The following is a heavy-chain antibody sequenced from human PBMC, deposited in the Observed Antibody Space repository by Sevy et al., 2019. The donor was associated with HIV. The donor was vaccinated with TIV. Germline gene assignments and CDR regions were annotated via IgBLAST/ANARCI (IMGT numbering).Heavy chain of an antibody. D-gene: IGHD4-17*01. CDR1: GFTFSDYY. Sequence: GGSLRLSCAASGFTFSDYYMSWIRQAPGKGLEWISYISGSDGIIYYADSVKGRFTVSRDNSKNSLYLQMGSLRAEDTAVYYCARDHVKDGDLGDYYYFAMDVWGQGTTVTVSS. CDR2: ISGSDGII. CDR3: ARDHVKDGDLGDYYYFAMDV. V-gene: IGHV3-11*01. J-gene: IGHJ6*02.